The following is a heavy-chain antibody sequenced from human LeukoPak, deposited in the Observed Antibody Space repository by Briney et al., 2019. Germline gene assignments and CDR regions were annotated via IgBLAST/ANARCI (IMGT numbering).Heavy chain of an antibody. J-gene: IGHJ4*02. V-gene: IGHV3-7*01. CDR1: GFTFSNYR. CDR2: IKRDGSEK. D-gene: IGHD3-16*01. CDR3: ALNIIGGQIFDF. Sequence: GGSLRLSCAASGFTFSNYRMSWVRQAPGKGLEWVADIKRDGSEKHYVDSVKGRFTISRDDAKNSLYLQMNSLRAEDTAVYYWALNIIGGQIFDFWGQGTLVTVSS.